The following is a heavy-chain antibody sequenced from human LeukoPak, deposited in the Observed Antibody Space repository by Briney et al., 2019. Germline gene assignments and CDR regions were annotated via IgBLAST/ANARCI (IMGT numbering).Heavy chain of an antibody. CDR2: ISPYNGNT. J-gene: IGHJ4*02. CDR1: GYSFTNYV. V-gene: IGHV1-18*01. Sequence: ASVKVSCTASGYSFTNYVINWVRQVPGQGLEWIGWISPYNGNTDYAQKLQGRVTLTTDTSTSTAYMELRSLRSDDTAVYYCARPGTSWYTTYYFDSWGQGTLVTVSS. CDR3: ARPGTSWYTTYYFDS. D-gene: IGHD6-13*01.